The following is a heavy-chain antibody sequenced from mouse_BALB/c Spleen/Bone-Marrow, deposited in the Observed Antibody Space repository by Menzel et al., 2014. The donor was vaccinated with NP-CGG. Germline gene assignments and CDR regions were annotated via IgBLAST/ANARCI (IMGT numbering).Heavy chain of an antibody. CDR2: INPSNGGT. D-gene: IGHD3-3*01. V-gene: IGHV1S120*01. J-gene: IGHJ2*01. CDR3: TRLRILGGFDL. CDR1: GYTFTSYY. Sequence: VQLQQSGAELVKPGASVKLSCKASGYTFTSYYMYWVKQRPGQGLECIGEINPSNGGTNFNEKFKSKATLTVDKSSSTAYMQLRRLASGDFGVFFWTRLRILGGFDLRGQGTPSHVSS.